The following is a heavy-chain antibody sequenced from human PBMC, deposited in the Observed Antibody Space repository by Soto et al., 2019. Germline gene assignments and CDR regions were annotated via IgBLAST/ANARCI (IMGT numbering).Heavy chain of an antibody. Sequence: GASVKVSCKASGGTFSSYAISWVRQAPGQGLEWMGGIIPIFGTANYAQKFQGRVTITADESTSTAYMELSSLRSEDTAVYYCARGGTDYDFWSGSNNWFDPWGQGTLVTVSS. J-gene: IGHJ5*02. D-gene: IGHD3-3*01. CDR2: IIPIFGTA. V-gene: IGHV1-69*13. CDR3: ARGGTDYDFWSGSNNWFDP. CDR1: GGTFSSYA.